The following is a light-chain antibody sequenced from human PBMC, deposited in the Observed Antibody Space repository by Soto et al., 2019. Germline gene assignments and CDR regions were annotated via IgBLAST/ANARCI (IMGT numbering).Light chain of an antibody. V-gene: IGLV2-14*01. Sequence: QSALTQPASVSGSPGQSIAISCTGTSSDIGSHNHVSWYQQYPGKAPKLIIFEVNNRPSGVSDRFSGSKSGSTASLTISGLQAEDEADYYCNSLSAAGTSYVFGTGTKVTAL. CDR3: NSLSAAGTSYV. CDR2: EVN. CDR1: SSDIGSHNH. J-gene: IGLJ1*01.